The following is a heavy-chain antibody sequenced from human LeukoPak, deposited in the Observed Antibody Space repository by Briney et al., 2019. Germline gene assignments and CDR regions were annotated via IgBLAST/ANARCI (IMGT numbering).Heavy chain of an antibody. CDR3: ARDAETDSSGYYSDY. CDR1: GGTFSSYA. CDR2: IIPILGIA. D-gene: IGHD3-22*01. J-gene: IGHJ4*02. Sequence: ASVKVSCKASGGTFSSYAISWVRQAPGQGLEWMGRIIPILGIANYAQKFQGRVTITADKSTSTAYMELSSLRSEDTAVYYCARDAETDSSGYYSDYWGQGTLVTVSS. V-gene: IGHV1-69*04.